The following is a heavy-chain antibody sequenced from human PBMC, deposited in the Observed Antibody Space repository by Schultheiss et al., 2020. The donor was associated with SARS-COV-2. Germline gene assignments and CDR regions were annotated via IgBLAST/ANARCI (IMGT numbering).Heavy chain of an antibody. CDR1: GFTFSSYE. V-gene: IGHV3-30*07. D-gene: IGHD1-14*01. Sequence: GGSLRLSCAASGFTFSSYEMNWVRQAPGKGLEWVAVISYDGSNKYYADSVKGRFTISRDNSKNTLYLQMNSLRAEDTAVYYCARDLLRAVGISMGDYWGQGTLVTVSS. J-gene: IGHJ4*02. CDR2: ISYDGSNK. CDR3: ARDLLRAVGISMGDY.